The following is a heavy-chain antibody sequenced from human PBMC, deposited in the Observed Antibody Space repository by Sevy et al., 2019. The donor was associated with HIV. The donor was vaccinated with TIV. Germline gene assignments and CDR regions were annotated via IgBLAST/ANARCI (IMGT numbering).Heavy chain of an antibody. Sequence: GGSLRLSCAASGFTFSSYAMHWVRQAPGKGLEWVAVISYDGSNKYYADSVKGRFTISRDNSKNTLYLQMNSLRAEDTAVYYCARDSYCISTSCYYYFDYWGQGTLVTVS. CDR2: ISYDGSNK. V-gene: IGHV3-30-3*01. J-gene: IGHJ4*02. D-gene: IGHD2-2*01. CDR1: GFTFSSYA. CDR3: ARDSYCISTSCYYYFDY.